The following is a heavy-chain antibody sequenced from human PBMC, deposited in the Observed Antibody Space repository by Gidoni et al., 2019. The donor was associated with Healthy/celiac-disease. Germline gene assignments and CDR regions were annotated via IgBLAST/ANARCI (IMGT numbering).Heavy chain of an antibody. CDR3: ATLEMATTQPDY. CDR1: GVPFSRYA. J-gene: IGHJ4*02. CDR2: IIPICGTA. D-gene: IGHD5-12*01. V-gene: IGHV1-69*01. Sequence: QVQLVQSGAEVKKPGTSVRVSCKASGVPFSRYAISWVRQAPGQGLEWMGGIIPICGTANYAQKFQGRVTITADEFTSTAYMELSSLKSEDTAVYYCATLEMATTQPDYWGQGTLVTVSS.